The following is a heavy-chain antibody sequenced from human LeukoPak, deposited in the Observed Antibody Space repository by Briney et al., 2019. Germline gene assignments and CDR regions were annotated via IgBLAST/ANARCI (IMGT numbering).Heavy chain of an antibody. Sequence: SETLSLTCTVSGGSISSSSYYWGWIRQPPGKGLEWIGSIYYSGSTYYNPSHKSRVTISVDTSKNQFSLKLSSVTAADTAVYYCARRFSYYDSSGYYFQYNWFDPWGQGTLVTVSS. J-gene: IGHJ5*02. CDR2: IYYSGST. CDR3: ARRFSYYDSSGYYFQYNWFDP. D-gene: IGHD3-22*01. CDR1: GGSISSSSYY. V-gene: IGHV4-39*01.